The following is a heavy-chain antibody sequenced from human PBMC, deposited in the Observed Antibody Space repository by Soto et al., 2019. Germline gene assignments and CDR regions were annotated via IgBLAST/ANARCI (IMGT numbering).Heavy chain of an antibody. CDR3: ARGSRIAVDEGRNTYYYHGMDV. J-gene: IGHJ6*02. Sequence: EVQLVESGGGLVQPGGSLRLSCAASGFTFSSYDMHWVRQATGKGLEWVSAIGTAGDTYYPGSVKGRFTISRENAENSMYLQMNSLRAGDTAGYYCARGSRIAVDEGRNTYYYHGMDVWGQGTQVTVSS. CDR1: GFTFSSYD. D-gene: IGHD6-19*01. V-gene: IGHV3-13*01. CDR2: IGTAGDT.